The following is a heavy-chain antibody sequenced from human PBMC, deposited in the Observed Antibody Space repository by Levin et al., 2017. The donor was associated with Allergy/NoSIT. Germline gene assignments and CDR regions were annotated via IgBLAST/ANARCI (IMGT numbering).Heavy chain of an antibody. CDR3: AKFSFVYGGNYFDY. CDR1: GFTFSNYA. V-gene: IGHV3-23*01. J-gene: IGHJ4*02. Sequence: HPGGSLRLSCAASGFTFSNYAMSWVRQAPGQGLEWVSSIIHGDITYYADSVRGRFTVSRDNSKNTLYLEMSSLRGEDAALYYCAKFSFVYGGNYFDYWGQGTLVTVSS. CDR2: IIHGDIT. D-gene: IGHD3-16*02.